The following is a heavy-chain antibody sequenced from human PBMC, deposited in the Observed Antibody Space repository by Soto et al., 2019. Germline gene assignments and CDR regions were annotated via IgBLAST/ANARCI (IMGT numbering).Heavy chain of an antibody. Sequence: SETLSLTCTVSGGPISSYYWSWIRQPPGKGLEWIGYIYYSGSTNYNPSLKSRVTISVDTSKNQFSLKLSSVTAADTAVYYCARDMSSGYSGYVRGWFDPWGQGTLVTVSS. CDR1: GGPISSYY. CDR2: IYYSGST. D-gene: IGHD5-12*01. J-gene: IGHJ5*02. CDR3: ARDMSSGYSGYVRGWFDP. V-gene: IGHV4-59*01.